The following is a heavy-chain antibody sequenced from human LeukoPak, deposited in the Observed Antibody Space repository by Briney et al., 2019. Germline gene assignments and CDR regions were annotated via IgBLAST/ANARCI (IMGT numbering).Heavy chain of an antibody. D-gene: IGHD3-9*01. CDR2: IYYSGST. J-gene: IGHJ5*02. CDR1: GGSISSSSYY. Sequence: SETLSLTCTVSGGSISSSSYYWGWIRQPPGQGLEWIGSIYYSGSTYYNPSLKSRVTISVDTSKNQFSLKLSSVTAADTAVYYCASHYYDILTGLNWFDPWGQGTLVTVSS. V-gene: IGHV4-39*01. CDR3: ASHYYDILTGLNWFDP.